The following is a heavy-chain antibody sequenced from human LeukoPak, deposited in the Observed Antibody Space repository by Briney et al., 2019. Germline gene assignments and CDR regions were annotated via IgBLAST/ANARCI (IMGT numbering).Heavy chain of an antibody. V-gene: IGHV1-69*01. D-gene: IGHD3-9*01. Sequence: ASVKVSCKASGGTFSSYAISWVRQAPGQGLEWMGGIIPIFGTANYAQKFQGRVTITADESTSTAYMEPSSLRSEDTAVYYCARVGVEGYFDWLLNYWGQGTLVTVSS. CDR2: IIPIFGTA. CDR3: ARVGVEGYFDWLLNY. CDR1: GGTFSSYA. J-gene: IGHJ4*02.